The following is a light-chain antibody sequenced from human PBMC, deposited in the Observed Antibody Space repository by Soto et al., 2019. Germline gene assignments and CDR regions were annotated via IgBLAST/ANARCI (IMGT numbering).Light chain of an antibody. J-gene: IGKJ5*01. Sequence: EIGMTQSPATLSLSPEERATLSCGASQSVSSSYLAWYQQKPGLAPRLLIYDASSRATGIPDRFSGSGSGTDFTLTISRLEPEDFAVYYCQQYGSSPITFGQGTRLEIK. V-gene: IGKV3D-20*01. CDR1: QSVSSSY. CDR2: DAS. CDR3: QQYGSSPIT.